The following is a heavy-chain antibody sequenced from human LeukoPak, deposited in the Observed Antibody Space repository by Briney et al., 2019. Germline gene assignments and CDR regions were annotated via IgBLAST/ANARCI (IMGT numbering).Heavy chain of an antibody. CDR1: GFTFSNYA. D-gene: IGHD1-1*01. J-gene: IGHJ4*02. CDR2: ISGSGGTT. V-gene: IGHV3-23*01. Sequence: GGSLRLSCAPSGFTFSNYAVSWVRQAPGRGLEWVSSISGSGGTTYYADSVKGRFTISRDNSKNTLYLQMHTLRAEDTAVYYCAKDLRYNFDYWGQGTLVSVSS. CDR3: AKDLRYNFDY.